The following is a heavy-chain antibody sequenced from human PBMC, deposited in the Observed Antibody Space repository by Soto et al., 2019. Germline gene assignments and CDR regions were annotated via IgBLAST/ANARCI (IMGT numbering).Heavy chain of an antibody. CDR2: IYYSGST. CDR3: ARRAAGMDDY. Sequence: ASETLSLTCTVSGGSISSSSYYWGWIRQPPGKGLEWIGSIYYSGSTYYNPSLKSRVTISVDTSKNQFSLKLSSVTAADTAVYYCARRAAGMDDYWGQGTLVTVSS. J-gene: IGHJ4*02. V-gene: IGHV4-39*01. D-gene: IGHD6-13*01. CDR1: GGSISSSSYY.